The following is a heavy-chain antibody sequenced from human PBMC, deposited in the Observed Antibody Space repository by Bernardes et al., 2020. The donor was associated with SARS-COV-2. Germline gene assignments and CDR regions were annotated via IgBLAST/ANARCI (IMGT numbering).Heavy chain of an antibody. CDR2: VNQWGTT. J-gene: IGHJ6*02. Sequence: SETLSLTCAVSGGSDSGYYWTGTRQPRGKGGECRGDVNQWGTTNHFPFLKSRVTKSVERSKNQFVLNLNSVTAADTGVYYCARFGLTSGIWSARGDAMDVWGQGTTVTVSS. V-gene: IGHV4-34*01. D-gene: IGHD3-3*01. CDR1: GGSDSGYY. CDR3: ARFGLTSGIWSARGDAMDV.